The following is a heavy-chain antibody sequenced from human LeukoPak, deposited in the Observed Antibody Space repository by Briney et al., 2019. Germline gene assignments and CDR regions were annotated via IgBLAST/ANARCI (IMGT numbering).Heavy chain of an antibody. CDR2: FDPEDGET. D-gene: IGHD3-22*01. V-gene: IGHV1-24*01. J-gene: IGHJ4*02. CDR1: GYTLTELS. CDR3: ATASSYYYDSSGYPLEN. Sequence: ASVKVSCTVSGYTLTELSMHWVRQAPGKGLEWMGGFDPEDGETIYAQKFQGRVTMTEDTSTDTAYMELSSLRSEDTAVYYCATASSYYYDSSGYPLENWGQGTLVTVSS.